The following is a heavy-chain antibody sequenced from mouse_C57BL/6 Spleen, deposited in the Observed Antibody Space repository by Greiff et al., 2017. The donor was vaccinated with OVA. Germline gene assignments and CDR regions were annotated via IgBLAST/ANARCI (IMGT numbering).Heavy chain of an antibody. D-gene: IGHD2-5*01. V-gene: IGHV5-17*01. J-gene: IGHJ1*03. CDR3: ARRYSNYFDV. CDR1: GFTFSDYG. Sequence: EVMLVESGGGLVKPGGSLKLSCAASGFTFSDYGMHWVRQAPEKGLEWVAYISSGSSTIYYADTVKCRFTISRDNAKNTLFLQMTSLRSEDTAMYYCARRYSNYFDVWGTGTTVTVSS. CDR2: ISSGSSTI.